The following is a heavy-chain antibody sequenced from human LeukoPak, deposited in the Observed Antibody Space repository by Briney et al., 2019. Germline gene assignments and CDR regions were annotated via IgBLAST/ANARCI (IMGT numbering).Heavy chain of an antibody. V-gene: IGHV3-21*01. CDR3: VRDATEDV. CDR2: ISSSSSYI. Sequence: PGGSLRLSCAASGFTFRSYTMTWVRQAPGKGLEWVSAISSSSSYIYYADSVKGRFTISRDNAKNSLYLQMNSLRGEDTAIYYCVRDATEDVWGQGTTVTVSS. D-gene: IGHD2-21*02. J-gene: IGHJ6*02. CDR1: GFTFRSYT.